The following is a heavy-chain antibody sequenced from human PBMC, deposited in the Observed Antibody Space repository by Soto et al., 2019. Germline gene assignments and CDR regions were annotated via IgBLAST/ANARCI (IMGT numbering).Heavy chain of an antibody. J-gene: IGHJ6*02. CDR2: ITHNSGGT. V-gene: IGHV1-2*04. Sequence: GGSVKGSCKASGYTFTRYYIHLGRQAPGQGVEGVGGITHNSGGTNYAQNFQGWVTMTRDTSISTAYMELSRLRSDDTAVYYCATSLGYCSGGSCYDLYYYYGMDVWGQGTTVTVSS. CDR3: ATSLGYCSGGSCYDLYYYYGMDV. CDR1: GYTFTRYY. D-gene: IGHD2-15*01.